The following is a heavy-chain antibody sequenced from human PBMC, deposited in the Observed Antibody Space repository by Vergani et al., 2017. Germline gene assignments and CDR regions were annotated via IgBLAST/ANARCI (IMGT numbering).Heavy chain of an antibody. CDR2: INHNGST. CDR1: GGSFSGYY. CDR3: ARATGYCSSTCCYKPYDF. J-gene: IGHJ4*02. Sequence: QVQLQQWGAGLLKPSETLSLTCAVYGGSFSGYYWSWIRQPPGKGLEWIGEINHNGSTNYNPSLKSRVTISVDTSKNQFYLKLSSVTAADTAVYYCARATGYCSSTCCYKPYDFWGQGTLVTVSS. D-gene: IGHD2-2*01. V-gene: IGHV4-34*01.